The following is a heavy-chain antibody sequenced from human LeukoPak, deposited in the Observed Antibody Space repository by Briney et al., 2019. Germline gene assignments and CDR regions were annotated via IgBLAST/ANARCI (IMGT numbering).Heavy chain of an antibody. J-gene: IGHJ3*02. Sequence: PGGSLRLSCAASGFTFSTYAMSWVRQAPGKGLEWVSVVSGTGGRTYYADSVKGRFTISRDNSKNTLYLQMNSLRAEDTAVYYCARGSPTDAFDIWGQGTMVTVSS. CDR3: ARGSPTDAFDI. V-gene: IGHV3-23*01. CDR2: VSGTGGRT. CDR1: GFTFSTYA.